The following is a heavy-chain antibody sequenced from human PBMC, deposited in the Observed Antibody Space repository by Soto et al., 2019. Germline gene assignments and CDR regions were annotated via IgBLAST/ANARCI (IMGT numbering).Heavy chain of an antibody. Sequence: ASVKVSCKASGYTFTSYGISWVRQAPGQGLEWMGWISAYNGNTNYAQKLQGRVTMNTDTSTSTAYMELRSLRSDDTAVYYCARDSTSGVVITTPLDYWGQGTLVTVSP. CDR3: ARDSTSGVVITTPLDY. CDR1: GYTFTSYG. D-gene: IGHD3-22*01. J-gene: IGHJ4*02. CDR2: ISAYNGNT. V-gene: IGHV1-18*01.